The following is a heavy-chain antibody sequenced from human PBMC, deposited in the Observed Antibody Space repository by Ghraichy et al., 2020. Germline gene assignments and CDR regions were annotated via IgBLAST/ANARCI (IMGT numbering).Heavy chain of an antibody. CDR2: ISSSSSYI. J-gene: IGHJ4*02. V-gene: IGHV3-21*01. Sequence: GGSLRLSCAASGFTFSSYSMNWVRQAPGKGLEWVSSISSSSSYIYYADSVKGRFTISRDNAKNSLYLQMNSLRAEDTAVYYCARGHYGSGSYLDYWGQGTLVTVSS. D-gene: IGHD3-10*01. CDR1: GFTFSSYS. CDR3: ARGHYGSGSYLDY.